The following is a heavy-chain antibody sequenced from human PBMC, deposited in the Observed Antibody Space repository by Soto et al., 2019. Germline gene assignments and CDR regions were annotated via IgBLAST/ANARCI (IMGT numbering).Heavy chain of an antibody. CDR1: GGLFSSYA. CDR3: ARGDSPYVWFNEF. CDR2: IIPVFGTP. D-gene: IGHD3-16*01. V-gene: IGHV1-69*01. Sequence: QAPLVQSGAEVKKPGSSVKVSCKDSGGLFSSYAISWVRQAPGQGLEWMGGIIPVFGTPYYAQKFQGRVTITADEPTNTAYLELSSLRSDDTAMYYCARGDSPYVWFNEFWGQGSLLTVSS. J-gene: IGHJ4*02.